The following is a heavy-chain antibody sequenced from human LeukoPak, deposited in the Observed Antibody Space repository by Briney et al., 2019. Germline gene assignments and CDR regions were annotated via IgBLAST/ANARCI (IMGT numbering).Heavy chain of an antibody. V-gene: IGHV4-59*01. CDR3: ARDGRDGMDV. Sequence: SETLSLTCTVSGGSISSYYWSWIRQPPGKGLEWIGYIYYSGSTNYNPSLKSRVTISVDTSKNQFSLKLGSVTAADTAVYYCARDGRDGMDVWGQGTTVTVSS. J-gene: IGHJ6*02. CDR1: GGSISSYY. CDR2: IYYSGST.